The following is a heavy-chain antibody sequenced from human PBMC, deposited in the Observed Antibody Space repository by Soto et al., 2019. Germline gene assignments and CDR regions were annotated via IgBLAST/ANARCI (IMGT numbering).Heavy chain of an antibody. D-gene: IGHD5-12*01. V-gene: IGHV3-30*04. J-gene: IGHJ4*02. CDR3: AREGNGYKYYFDY. CDR2: ISYDGSNK. Sequence: SGGGVVQPGRSLRLSCAASGFIFNGYGLHWVRQAPGKGLEWVAMISYDGSNKYYADSVKGRFTISRDNSKNTMYLQMNSLRPEDTAVYYCAREGNGYKYYFDYWGQGTLVTVSS. CDR1: GFIFNGYG.